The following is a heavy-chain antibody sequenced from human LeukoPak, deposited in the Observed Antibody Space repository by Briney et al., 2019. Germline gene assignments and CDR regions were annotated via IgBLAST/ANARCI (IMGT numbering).Heavy chain of an antibody. CDR3: ARDPYYYGSGSFN. CDR1: GFTFSSYA. V-gene: IGHV3-30-3*01. J-gene: IGHJ4*02. Sequence: GGSLRLSCAASGFTFSSYAMHWVRQAPGKGLEWEAVISYDGSNKYYADSVKGRFTISRDNSKNTLYLQMNSLRAEDTAVYYCARDPYYYGSGSFNWGQGTLVTVSS. CDR2: ISYDGSNK. D-gene: IGHD3-10*01.